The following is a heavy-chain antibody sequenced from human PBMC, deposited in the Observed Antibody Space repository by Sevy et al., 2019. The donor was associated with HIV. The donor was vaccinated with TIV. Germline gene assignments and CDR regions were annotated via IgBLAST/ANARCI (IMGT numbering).Heavy chain of an antibody. CDR2: TNHSGST. J-gene: IGHJ4*02. V-gene: IGHV4-34*01. Sequence: SETLSLTCAVYGGSFSGYYWSWIRQPPGKGLEWIGETNHSGSTNYNPSLKSRVTISVDTSKNQFSLKLSSVTAADTAVYYCAREYSSSQEGLDYWGQGTLVTVSS. CDR1: GGSFSGYY. CDR3: AREYSSSQEGLDY. D-gene: IGHD6-13*01.